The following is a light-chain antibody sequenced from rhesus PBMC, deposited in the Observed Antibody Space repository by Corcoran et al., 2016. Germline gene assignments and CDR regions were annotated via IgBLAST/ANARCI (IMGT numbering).Light chain of an antibody. CDR2: KAS. CDR1: ENVNNY. Sequence: DIQMTQSPSSLSASVGDRVTITCRASENVNNYLNWYQQKPGKAPKLLIYKASTLQSGVPSRFSGSGSGTEYTLTISSLQSEDVATYYCQHNYGTPFTFGPGTKLDIK. CDR3: QHNYGTPFT. V-gene: IGKV1-74*01. J-gene: IGKJ3*01.